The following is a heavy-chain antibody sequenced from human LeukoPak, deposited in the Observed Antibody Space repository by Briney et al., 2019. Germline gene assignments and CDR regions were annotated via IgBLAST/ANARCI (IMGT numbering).Heavy chain of an antibody. V-gene: IGHV3-74*01. Sequence: GGSLRLSCAASGFTFSSYWMYWVRQAPGKGLVWVSRINSDARNTNYADSVQGRFTTSRDNAKNTLYLQMNSLRAEDTAVYYCAKPVARTSYGYSGTDYWGQGTLVTVSS. D-gene: IGHD5-18*01. J-gene: IGHJ4*02. CDR2: INSDARNT. CDR1: GFTFSSYW. CDR3: AKPVARTSYGYSGTDY.